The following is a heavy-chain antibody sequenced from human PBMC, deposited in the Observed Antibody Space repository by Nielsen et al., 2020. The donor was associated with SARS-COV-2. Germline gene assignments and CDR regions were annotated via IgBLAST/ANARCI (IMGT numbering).Heavy chain of an antibody. CDR1: GDTLSSHG. V-gene: IGHV1-69*13. J-gene: IGHJ6*03. D-gene: IGHD4-11*01. CDR3: ARGSQGQQLNYYMDA. Sequence: SVKVSCKASGDTLSSHGLFWVRQAPGQGLEWIGEIIRLSGANYAQKFQGRVTITADGSTSTAYMELSSLRSEDTAVYYCARGSQGQQLNYYMDAWGKGTTVTVSS. CDR2: IIRLSGA.